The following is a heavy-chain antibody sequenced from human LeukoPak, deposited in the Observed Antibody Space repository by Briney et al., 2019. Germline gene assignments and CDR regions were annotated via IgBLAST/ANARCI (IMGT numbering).Heavy chain of an antibody. Sequence: GGSLRRTCTGSGFTFSNYRMNWVRQAPGKGLEWISYSNAAGSPVSYAESVQGRFTISRDNAKNPLYLEMNSLRDDDTAVYYCARDRSLSVAGTFDFWGQGSLVTVSS. CDR1: GFTFSNYR. J-gene: IGHJ4*02. V-gene: IGHV3-48*02. CDR3: ARDRSLSVAGTFDF. CDR2: SNAAGSPV. D-gene: IGHD6-19*01.